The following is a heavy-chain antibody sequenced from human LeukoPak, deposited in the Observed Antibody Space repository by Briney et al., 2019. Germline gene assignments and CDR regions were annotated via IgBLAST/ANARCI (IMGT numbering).Heavy chain of an antibody. V-gene: IGHV3-23*01. Sequence: GGSLRLSCAASGFTLSSYAMSWVREAPGTGLEWVSALSDSGNTYHADSVKGRFTISRDRSKITLYLQMNRLRAEDAAVYYSAKAPVTTCSGAYCYPFDYWGQGTLVTVSS. CDR2: LSDSGNT. CDR1: GFTLSSYA. D-gene: IGHD2-21*01. CDR3: AKAPVTTCSGAYCYPFDY. J-gene: IGHJ4*02.